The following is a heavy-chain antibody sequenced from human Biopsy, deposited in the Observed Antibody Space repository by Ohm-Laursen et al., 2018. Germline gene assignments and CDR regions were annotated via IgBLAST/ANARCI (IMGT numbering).Heavy chain of an antibody. Sequence: SSVKVSCKASGYTFTSYDITWVRQASGQGPEWIGWLNPVSGNSNFGQKFRGRVTVTSDTSISTAYMELSGLTSDDTAAYYCGRAVRNQLLTDPWGQGTLVTVTS. CDR3: GRAVRNQLLTDP. V-gene: IGHV1-8*01. J-gene: IGHJ5*02. CDR1: GYTFTSYD. CDR2: LNPVSGNS. D-gene: IGHD1-7*01.